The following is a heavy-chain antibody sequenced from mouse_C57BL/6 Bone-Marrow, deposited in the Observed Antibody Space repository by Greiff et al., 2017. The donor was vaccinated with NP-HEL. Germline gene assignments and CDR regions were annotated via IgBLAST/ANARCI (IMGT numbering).Heavy chain of an antibody. V-gene: IGHV14-4*01. Sequence: VQLQQSGAELVRPGASVKLSCTSSGFNIKDDYMHWVKQRPEQGLEWIGWIDPENGDTEYASKFQGKATITADTSSNTAYLQLSSLTSEDTAVYYCTTSGPPSGAYWGQGTLVTVSA. CDR2: IDPENGDT. D-gene: IGHD3-1*01. J-gene: IGHJ3*01. CDR3: TTSGPPSGAY. CDR1: GFNIKDDY.